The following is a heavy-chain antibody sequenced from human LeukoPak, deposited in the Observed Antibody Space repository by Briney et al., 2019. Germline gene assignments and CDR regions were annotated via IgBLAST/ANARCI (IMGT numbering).Heavy chain of an antibody. J-gene: IGHJ4*02. V-gene: IGHV3-23*01. CDR3: AKDLFYSGSYSCFDY. D-gene: IGHD1-26*01. CDR2: ISSNGGST. CDR1: GFTFSGYG. Sequence: GGSLRLSCAASGFTFSGYGMIWVRQAPGKGLEWVSGISSNGGSTYYAGSVKGRFTIPRDNSKNTLDLQMNSLKAEDTAVYYCAKDLFYSGSYSCFDYWGQGTLVSVSS.